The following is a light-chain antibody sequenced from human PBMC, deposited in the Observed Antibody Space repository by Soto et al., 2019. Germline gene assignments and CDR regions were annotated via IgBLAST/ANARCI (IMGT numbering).Light chain of an antibody. CDR1: SSNIGSNT. CDR2: SNN. Sequence: QSVLTQPPSASGTPGQRVTTSCSGSSSNIGSNTVNWYQQLPGTAPKLLIYSNNQRPSGVPDRFSGSKSGTSASLAISGLQSEDEADYYCAAWDGSLNGYVFGTGTKVTV. V-gene: IGLV1-44*01. J-gene: IGLJ1*01. CDR3: AAWDGSLNGYV.